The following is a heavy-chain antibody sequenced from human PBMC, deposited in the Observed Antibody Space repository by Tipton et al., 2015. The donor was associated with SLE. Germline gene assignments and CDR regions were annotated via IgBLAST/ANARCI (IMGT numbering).Heavy chain of an antibody. Sequence: TLSLTCTVSGGSISSGGYYWSWIRQHPGKGLEWIGYIYYSGSTNYNPSLKSRVTISVDTSKNQFSLKLSSVTAADTAVYYCARVYGGNPGWFDPWGQGTLVTVSS. J-gene: IGHJ5*02. CDR3: ARVYGGNPGWFDP. CDR1: GGSISSGGYY. V-gene: IGHV4-61*08. CDR2: IYYSGST. D-gene: IGHD4-23*01.